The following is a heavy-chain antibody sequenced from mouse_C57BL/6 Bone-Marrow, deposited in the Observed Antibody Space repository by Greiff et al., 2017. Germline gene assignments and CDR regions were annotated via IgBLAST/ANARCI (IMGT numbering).Heavy chain of an antibody. Sequence: QVQLQQPGAELVKPGASVKLSCKASGYTFTSYWMHWVKQRPGRGLEWIGRIDPNSGGTKYNEKFTSKATLTVDKPSSTAYMQLSSLTSEDSAVYYCARSLITTVVATPFAYWGQGTLVTVSA. J-gene: IGHJ3*01. CDR3: ARSLITTVVATPFAY. CDR1: GYTFTSYW. V-gene: IGHV1-72*01. D-gene: IGHD1-1*01. CDR2: IDPNSGGT.